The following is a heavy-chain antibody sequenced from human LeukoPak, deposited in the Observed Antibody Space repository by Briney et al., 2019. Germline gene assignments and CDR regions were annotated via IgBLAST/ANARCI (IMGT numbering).Heavy chain of an antibody. Sequence: ASVKVSCKASGYTFTSYGISWVRHAPGQGLEWMGWISAYNGNTNYAQKLQGRVTMTTDTSTSTAYMELRSLRSDDTAVYYCARVVGQQLDNWFDPWGQGTLVTVSS. J-gene: IGHJ5*02. CDR1: GYTFTSYG. V-gene: IGHV1-18*01. CDR3: ARVVGQQLDNWFDP. CDR2: ISAYNGNT. D-gene: IGHD6-13*01.